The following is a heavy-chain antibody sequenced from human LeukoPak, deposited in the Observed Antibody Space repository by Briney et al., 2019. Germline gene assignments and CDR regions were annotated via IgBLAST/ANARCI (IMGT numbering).Heavy chain of an antibody. CDR1: GFTFSSYG. J-gene: IGHJ4*02. D-gene: IGHD3-10*01. CDR3: AKVMVRGVIRLNYFDY. Sequence: GGSLRLSCAASGFTFSSYGMSWVRKAPGKGLEWVSAISGSGGSTYYAGSVKGRFTISRDNSKNTLYLQMNSLRAEDMAVYYCAKVMVRGVIRLNYFDYWGQGTLVTVSS. V-gene: IGHV3-23*01. CDR2: ISGSGGST.